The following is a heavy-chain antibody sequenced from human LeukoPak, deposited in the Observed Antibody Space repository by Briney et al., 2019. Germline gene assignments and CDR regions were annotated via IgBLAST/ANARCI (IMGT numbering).Heavy chain of an antibody. CDR2: ISGSGGST. D-gene: IGHD3-16*01. Sequence: SGGSLRLFCAASGFTFSSYAMSWVRQAPGKGLEWVSAISGSGGSTYYADSVKGRFTIYRDNSKNTLYLQMNSLRAEDTAVYYCAKYVWVRGYYYYGMDVWGQGTTVTVSS. V-gene: IGHV3-23*01. CDR1: GFTFSSYA. CDR3: AKYVWVRGYYYYGMDV. J-gene: IGHJ6*02.